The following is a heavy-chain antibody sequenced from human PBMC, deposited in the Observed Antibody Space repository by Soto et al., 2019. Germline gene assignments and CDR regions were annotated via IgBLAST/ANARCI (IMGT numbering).Heavy chain of an antibody. CDR2: IYYSGIT. CDR1: GVSISNSSYS. J-gene: IGHJ4*02. Sequence: QLQLQESGPGLVKPSETLSLTCTVSGVSISNSSYSWGWIRRPPGKGVEWIGTIYYSGITYYNPSLKSRVTISVDTSKNQFSLKLTSVTAADTAVYYCARHGSNWGQGTLVTVSS. CDR3: ARHGSN. V-gene: IGHV4-39*01.